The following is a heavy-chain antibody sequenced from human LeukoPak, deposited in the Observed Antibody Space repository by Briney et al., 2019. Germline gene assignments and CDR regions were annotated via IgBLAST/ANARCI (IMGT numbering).Heavy chain of an antibody. Sequence: GGSLRLSCAASGFTFSSHAMGWVRQAPGKGLEWVSAITASGGNTYYADSVKGRFTISRDNSKNTLYLQVNSLRAEDTAVYYCAKGNGYSYGRYYFDYWGQGTLVTVSS. CDR3: AKGNGYSYGRYYFDY. D-gene: IGHD5-18*01. V-gene: IGHV3-23*01. CDR2: ITASGGNT. J-gene: IGHJ4*02. CDR1: GFTFSSHA.